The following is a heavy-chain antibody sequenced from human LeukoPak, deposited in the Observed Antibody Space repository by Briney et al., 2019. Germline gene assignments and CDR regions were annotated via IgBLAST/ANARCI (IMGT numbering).Heavy chain of an antibody. V-gene: IGHV4-30-4*01. Sequence: KTSQTLSLTCTVSGGSISSGDYYWSWIRQPPRMGLEWIGYMYYSGSTYYNPSLKSRVTISVDTSKNQFSLKLSSVTAAETAVYYCARDLGYYDSSGYYYYYYGMDVWGQGTTVTVSS. D-gene: IGHD3-22*01. CDR2: MYYSGST. J-gene: IGHJ6*02. CDR3: ARDLGYYDSSGYYYYYYGMDV. CDR1: GGSISSGDYY.